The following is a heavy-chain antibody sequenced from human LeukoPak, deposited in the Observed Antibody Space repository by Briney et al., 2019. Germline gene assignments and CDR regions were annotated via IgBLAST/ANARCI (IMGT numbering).Heavy chain of an antibody. CDR1: GFTFSDYY. CDR3: ARAYYYYGSGSYPGY. D-gene: IGHD3-10*01. V-gene: IGHV3-11*04. J-gene: IGHJ4*02. Sequence: GGSLRLSCAGSGFTFSDYYMSWIRQAPGKGLEWVSYISSSGSTIYYADSVKGRFTISRDNAKSSLCLQMNSLRAEDTAVYYCARAYYYYGSGSYPGYWGQGTLVTVSS. CDR2: ISSSGSTI.